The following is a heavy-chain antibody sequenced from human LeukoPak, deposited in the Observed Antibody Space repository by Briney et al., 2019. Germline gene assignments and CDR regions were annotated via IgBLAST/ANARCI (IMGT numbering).Heavy chain of an antibody. Sequence: GGSLKLSCAASGLTVSNNYMSWVRQPPGKGLEWVSVVYSGGSTYYADSVKGRFTISRDSSKNTLYLQMNSLRAEDTAVYYCARDRWELLSNSYHYCGLDVWGQGTTVTVSS. CDR3: ARDRWELLSNSYHYCGLDV. CDR2: VYSGGST. J-gene: IGHJ6*02. CDR1: GLTVSNNY. D-gene: IGHD2-15*01. V-gene: IGHV3-53*01.